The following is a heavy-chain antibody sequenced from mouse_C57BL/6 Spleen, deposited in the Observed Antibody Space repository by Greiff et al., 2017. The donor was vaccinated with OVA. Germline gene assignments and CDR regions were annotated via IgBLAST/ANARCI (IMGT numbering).Heavy chain of an antibody. CDR3: AREGNLYDYPWFAY. CDR2: ISSGSSTI. V-gene: IGHV5-17*01. D-gene: IGHD2-4*01. J-gene: IGHJ3*01. CDR1: GFTFSDYG. Sequence: EVKLMESGGGLVKPGGSLKLSCAASGFTFSDYGMHWVRQAPEKGLEWVAYISSGSSTIYYADTVKGRFTISRDNAKNTLFLQMTSLRSEDTAMYYCAREGNLYDYPWFAYWGQGTLVTVSA.